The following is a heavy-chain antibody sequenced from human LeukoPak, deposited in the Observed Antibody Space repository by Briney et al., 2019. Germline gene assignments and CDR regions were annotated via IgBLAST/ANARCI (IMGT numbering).Heavy chain of an antibody. CDR3: ARSVVVAATPFFPFGY. J-gene: IGHJ4*02. D-gene: IGHD2-15*01. CDR2: INAGNGNT. Sequence: ASVNVSCKASGYTFTSYAMHWVRQAPGQRLEWMGRINAGNGNTKYSQKFQGRVTITRDTSASTAYMELSSLRSEDTAVYYCARSVVVAATPFFPFGYWGQGTLVTVSS. CDR1: GYTFTSYA. V-gene: IGHV1-3*01.